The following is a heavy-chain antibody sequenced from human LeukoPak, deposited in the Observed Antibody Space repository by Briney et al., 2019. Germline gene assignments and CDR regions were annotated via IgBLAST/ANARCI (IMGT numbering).Heavy chain of an antibody. D-gene: IGHD3-16*01. Sequence: GGSLRLSCAASQLTFSTYDMHWVRQAPGKGLEWVAFIRFDGGNKYYADSVKGRFTISRDNSKNTLYLQMNSLRAEDTAVYYCARGEVGSNLMLYWGQGTLVTVSS. CDR3: ARGEVGSNLMLY. CDR1: QLTFSTYD. J-gene: IGHJ4*02. CDR2: IRFDGGNK. V-gene: IGHV3-30*02.